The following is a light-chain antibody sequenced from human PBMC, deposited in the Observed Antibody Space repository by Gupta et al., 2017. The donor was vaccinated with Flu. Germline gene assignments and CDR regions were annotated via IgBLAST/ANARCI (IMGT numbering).Light chain of an antibody. V-gene: IGKV1-5*03. CDR3: QQYNRYPT. CDR1: QSISWW. J-gene: IGKJ5*01. CDR2: KAS. Sequence: DIQMTQSPSTLSASVGDRVNITCRASQSISWWLAWYQQKPGKAPKLLIQKASSLESGVPSRFSGRGSGTEFTLTITSLQPDDFATYYCQQYNRYPTFGQGTRLEIK.